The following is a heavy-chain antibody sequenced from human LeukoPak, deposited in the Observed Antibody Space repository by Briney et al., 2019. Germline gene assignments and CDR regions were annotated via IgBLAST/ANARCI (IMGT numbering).Heavy chain of an antibody. J-gene: IGHJ4*02. V-gene: IGHV4-39*01. Sequence: SETLSLTCTVSGGSISSSSYYWGWIRQPPGKGLEWVGSIYYSGSTYYNPSLKSRVTISVDTSKNQFSLKLSSVTAADTAVYYCARQGIVVVEIDYWGQGTLVTVSS. D-gene: IGHD3-22*01. CDR1: GGSISSSSYY. CDR3: ARQGIVVVEIDY. CDR2: IYYSGST.